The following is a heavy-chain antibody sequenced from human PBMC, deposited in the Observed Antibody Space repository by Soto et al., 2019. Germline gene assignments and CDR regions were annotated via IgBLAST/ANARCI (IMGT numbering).Heavy chain of an antibody. J-gene: IGHJ4*02. CDR2: IKSNAYGGTI. Sequence: EVQLVESGGGLVIPGGSLRLSCAASGVTFSNVWVTWVRQAPGRGLEWVGRIKSNAYGGTIDYAAPVKGRFTISRDDSRNTVSLQMSSLEAEETAVYHCSTGLRWFGEFWGQGSRVSVSS. D-gene: IGHD3-10*01. CDR3: STGLRWFGEF. CDR1: GVTFSNVW. V-gene: IGHV3-15*01.